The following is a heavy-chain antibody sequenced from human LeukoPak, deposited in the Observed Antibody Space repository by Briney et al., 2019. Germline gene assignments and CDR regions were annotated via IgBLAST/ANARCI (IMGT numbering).Heavy chain of an antibody. V-gene: IGHV3-33*01. CDR1: GFTFSSYG. J-gene: IGHJ4*02. Sequence: GRSLRLSCAASGFTFSSYGMHWVRQAPGKGLEWVAVIWYDGSNKYYADSVKGRFTISRDNSKNTLYLQMNSLRAEDTAVYYCARDQLRYFDWLACFDYWGQGTLVTVSS. CDR2: IWYDGSNK. D-gene: IGHD3-9*01. CDR3: ARDQLRYFDWLACFDY.